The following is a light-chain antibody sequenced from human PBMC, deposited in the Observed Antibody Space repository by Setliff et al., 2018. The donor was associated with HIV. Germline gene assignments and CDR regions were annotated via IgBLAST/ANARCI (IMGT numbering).Light chain of an antibody. V-gene: IGLV1-47*01. CDR3: AAWDDSLSGQV. CDR1: SSNIGTNY. CDR2: RNN. Sequence: QSVLTQPPSASGTPGQRVTISCSGSSSNIGTNYVYWYQQLPGTAPKLLICRNNQRPSGVPDRFSGSKSGTSASLAISGLRSEDEADYYCAAWDDSLSGQVFGTGTKVTV. J-gene: IGLJ1*01.